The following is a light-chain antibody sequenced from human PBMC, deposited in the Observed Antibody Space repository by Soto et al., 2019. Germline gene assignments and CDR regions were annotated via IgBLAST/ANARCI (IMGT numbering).Light chain of an antibody. J-gene: IGKJ1*01. CDR2: DAS. Sequence: EIVLTQSPGTLSLSPGERATLSCRASQSVSSSYLAWFQQKPGQAPRLLIYDASSRATGIPDRFSGSGSGTDFTLTISRMEPEDFAVYYCQQYANSPRTFGQGTQVEIK. CDR3: QQYANSPRT. CDR1: QSVSSSY. V-gene: IGKV3-20*01.